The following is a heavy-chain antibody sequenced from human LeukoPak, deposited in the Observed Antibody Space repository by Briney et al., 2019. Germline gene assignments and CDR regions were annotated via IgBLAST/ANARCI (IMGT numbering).Heavy chain of an antibody. CDR1: GFTFSSYA. CDR2: ISGSGGST. J-gene: IGHJ4*02. V-gene: IGHV3-23*01. Sequence: GGSLRLSCAASGFTFSSYAMSWVRQAPGKGLEWVSAISGSGGSTYYADSVKGRFTISRDNSKNTLYLQMNSLRAEDTAVYYCAKGRFLEWLPLYFDYWGQGTLVTVSS. CDR3: AKGRFLEWLPLYFDY. D-gene: IGHD3-3*01.